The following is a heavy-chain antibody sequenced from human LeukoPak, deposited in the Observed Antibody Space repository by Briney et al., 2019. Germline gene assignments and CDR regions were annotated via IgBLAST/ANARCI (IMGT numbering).Heavy chain of an antibody. Sequence: SETLSLTCTVSGGSISSYYWSWIRQPPGKGLEWIGYIFYSGSTNYNPSLKSRVTISVDTSKNQFSLKLSSVTAADTAVYYCARYVWGSYPTFEDYWGQGTLVTVSS. V-gene: IGHV4-59*01. CDR1: GGSISSYY. CDR2: IFYSGST. CDR3: ARYVWGSYPTFEDY. D-gene: IGHD3-16*02. J-gene: IGHJ4*02.